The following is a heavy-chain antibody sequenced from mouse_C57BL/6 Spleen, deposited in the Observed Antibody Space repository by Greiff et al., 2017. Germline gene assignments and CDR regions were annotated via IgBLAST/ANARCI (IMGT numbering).Heavy chain of an antibody. V-gene: IGHV1-26*01. CDR3: SPYDGSSYGAMDY. CDR2: INPNNGGT. J-gene: IGHJ4*01. CDR1: GYTFTDYY. Sequence: VKLQQSGPELVKPGASVKISCKASGYTFTDYYMNWVKQSHGKSLEWIGDINPNNGGTSYNQKFKGKATLTVDKSSSTAYMELRSLTSEDSAVYYCSPYDGSSYGAMDYWGQGTSVTVSS. D-gene: IGHD1-1*01.